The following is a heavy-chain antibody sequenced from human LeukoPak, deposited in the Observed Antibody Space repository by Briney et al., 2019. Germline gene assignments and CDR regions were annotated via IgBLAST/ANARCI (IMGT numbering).Heavy chain of an antibody. V-gene: IGHV3-7*01. CDR3: AREWY. CDR2: LKHDGSEK. Sequence: GGSLRLSCAASGFTFTNYWMSWVRQAPGKGLEWVASLKHDGSEKYYVDSVKGRFTISRDNAKNSLYLQMNSLRAEDTAVYYCAREWYWGQGTLVTVSS. CDR1: GFTFTNYW. J-gene: IGHJ4*02.